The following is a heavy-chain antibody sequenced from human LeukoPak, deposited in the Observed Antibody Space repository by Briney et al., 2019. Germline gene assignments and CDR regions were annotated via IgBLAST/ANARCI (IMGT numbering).Heavy chain of an antibody. CDR1: GGSISSYY. CDR3: ARTGRGSPYYHYGMDV. J-gene: IGHJ6*02. Sequence: PSETLSLTCTVSGGSISSYYWSWIRQPPGKGLEWMGYIFYSGSANYDPSLKSRLTISVDTSKSQFSLKLSSVTATDTAVYYCARTGRGSPYYHYGMDVWGQGTTVTVSS. CDR2: IFYSGSA. V-gene: IGHV4-59*01. D-gene: IGHD1-1*01.